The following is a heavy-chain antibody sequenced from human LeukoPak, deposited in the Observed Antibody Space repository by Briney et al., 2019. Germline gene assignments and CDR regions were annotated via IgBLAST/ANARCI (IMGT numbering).Heavy chain of an antibody. V-gene: IGHV1-46*01. CDR2: INPSGGST. CDR3: AREPFADYESSGNLPSPFDY. Sequence: GASVKVSCKASGYTFTGYYMHWVRQAPGQGLEWMGWINPSGGSTNYAQKFQGRVTMTRAMSKSTVYMELSSVRSEDTAVYYCAREPFADYESSGNLPSPFDYWGQGTLVTVSS. CDR1: GYTFTGYY. D-gene: IGHD3-22*01. J-gene: IGHJ4*02.